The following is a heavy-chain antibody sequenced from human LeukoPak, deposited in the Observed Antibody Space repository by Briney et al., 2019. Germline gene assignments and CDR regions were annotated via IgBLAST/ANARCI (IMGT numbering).Heavy chain of an antibody. Sequence: SETLSLTCTVSGDSINNNNYYWGWIRQPPGEGLEWIGNIYYNGRTYYSPSLKSRGTISVDTSNNQFTLKLNSVTAADTAVYYCARITDRTIFGEIMHGFDVWGQGTPVTVSS. CDR1: GDSINNNNYY. J-gene: IGHJ3*01. CDR3: ARITDRTIFGEIMHGFDV. D-gene: IGHD3-3*01. V-gene: IGHV4-39*01. CDR2: IYYNGRT.